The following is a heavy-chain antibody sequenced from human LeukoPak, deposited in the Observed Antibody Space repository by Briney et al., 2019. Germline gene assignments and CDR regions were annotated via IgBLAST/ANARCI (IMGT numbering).Heavy chain of an antibody. CDR3: ARDAFAHIRGNDYGWPF. CDR1: GFTFSNYA. V-gene: IGHV3-30*04. CDR2: ISDDGASK. J-gene: IGHJ4*02. D-gene: IGHD4/OR15-4a*01. Sequence: GGSLRLSCVASGFTFSNYAVHWVRQAPGKGLEWVAVISDDGASKNYADSVRGRFTISRDNSKNTLYLQMNSLRGDDTAVYFCARDAFAHIRGNDYGWPFWGQGTLVTVSS.